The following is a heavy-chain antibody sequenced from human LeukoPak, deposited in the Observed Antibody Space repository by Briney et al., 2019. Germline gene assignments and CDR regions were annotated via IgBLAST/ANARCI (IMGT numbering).Heavy chain of an antibody. CDR3: ARGGGGYCSGGGRSPHDY. CDR1: GFTFSSYW. V-gene: IGHV3-74*01. CDR2: INSDGSNT. D-gene: IGHD2-15*01. Sequence: GGSLRLSCAASGFTFSSYWMHWVRHAPGKGLVWVSRINSDGSNTFYADSVKGRFAISRDNSKNTLYLQMNSLRAEDTAVYYCARGGGGYCSGGGRSPHDYWGQGTLVTVSS. J-gene: IGHJ4*02.